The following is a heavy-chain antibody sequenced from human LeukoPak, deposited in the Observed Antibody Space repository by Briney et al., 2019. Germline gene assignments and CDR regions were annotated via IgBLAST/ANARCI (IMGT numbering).Heavy chain of an antibody. CDR2: IYGGGKT. CDR3: AKDTGRFCSGGNCFPY. Sequence: PGGSLRFSCAASEYIVRSNYMAWVRQAPGKGLEWVSVIYGGGKTYYADSVKGRFTISRDNSKNTLYLQMNSLRVDDTTVYYCAKDTGRFCSGGNCFPYWGQGTQVTVSS. J-gene: IGHJ4*02. D-gene: IGHD2-15*01. CDR1: EYIVRSNY. V-gene: IGHV3-53*01.